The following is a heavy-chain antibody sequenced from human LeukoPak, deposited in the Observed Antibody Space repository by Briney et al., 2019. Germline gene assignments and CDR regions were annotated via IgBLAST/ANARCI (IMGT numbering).Heavy chain of an antibody. CDR1: GYTLTELS. Sequence: ASVKVSCKVSGYTLTELSMHWVRQAPGKGLEWMGGFDPEDGETIYAQKFQGRVTMTEDTSTDTAYMELSSLRSEDTAVYYCARDQAFVEGARQDAFDIWGQGTMVTVSS. J-gene: IGHJ3*02. V-gene: IGHV1-24*01. CDR2: FDPEDGET. CDR3: ARDQAFVEGARQDAFDI. D-gene: IGHD1-26*01.